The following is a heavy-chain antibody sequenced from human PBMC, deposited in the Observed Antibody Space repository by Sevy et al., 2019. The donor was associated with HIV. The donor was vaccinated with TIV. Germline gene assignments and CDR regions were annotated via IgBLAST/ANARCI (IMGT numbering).Heavy chain of an antibody. CDR3: AREGCTKPHDY. J-gene: IGHJ4*02. CDR1: GLTFSKYC. V-gene: IGHV3-23*01. CDR2: LSFGCGEI. Sequence: GGSLSLSCAASGLTFSKYCMSWVRQPPGKGLEWVSTLSFGCGEINYADSVKGRFTISRDNSKSSVYLQMNNLRPEDTAVYYCAREGCTKPHDYWGQGTLVTVSS. D-gene: IGHD2-8*01.